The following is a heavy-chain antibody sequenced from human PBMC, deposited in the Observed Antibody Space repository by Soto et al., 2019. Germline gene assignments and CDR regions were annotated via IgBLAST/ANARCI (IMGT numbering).Heavy chain of an antibody. CDR2: ISYDGSNK. Sequence: GGSLRLSCAASGFTFSSYGMHWVRQAPGRGLEWVAVISYDGSNKYYADSVKGRFTISRDNSKNTLYLQMNSLRAEDTAVYYCAKDLGSGWYGGRDYWGQGTLVTVSS. D-gene: IGHD6-19*01. CDR1: GFTFSSYG. J-gene: IGHJ4*02. V-gene: IGHV3-30*18. CDR3: AKDLGSGWYGGRDY.